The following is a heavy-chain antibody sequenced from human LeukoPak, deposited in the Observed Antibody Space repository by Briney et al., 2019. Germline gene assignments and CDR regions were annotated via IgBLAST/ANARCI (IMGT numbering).Heavy chain of an antibody. CDR3: ARWHTSGNNYYYDY. CDR2: IYTSGST. CDR1: GGSISSGSYY. D-gene: IGHD3-22*01. J-gene: IGHJ4*02. Sequence: SQTLSLTCTVSGGSISSGSYYWSWIRQPAGKGLEWIGRIYTSGSTNYNPSLKSRVTISVDTSKNQFSLKLSSVTAADTAVYYCARWHTSGNNYYYDYWGQGTLVTVSS. V-gene: IGHV4-61*02.